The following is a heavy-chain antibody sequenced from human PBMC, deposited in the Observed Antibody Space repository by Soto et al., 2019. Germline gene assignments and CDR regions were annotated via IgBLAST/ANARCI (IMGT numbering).Heavy chain of an antibody. V-gene: IGHV3-9*01. CDR3: AKDISTTVTIFDY. D-gene: IGHD4-17*01. Sequence: GGSLRLSCAASGFTFDDYAMHWVRQAPGKGLEWVSGISWNSGSIGYADSVKGRFTISRDNAKNSLYLQMNSLRAEDTALYYCAKDISTTVTIFDYWGQGTLVTVSS. J-gene: IGHJ4*02. CDR1: GFTFDDYA. CDR2: ISWNSGSI.